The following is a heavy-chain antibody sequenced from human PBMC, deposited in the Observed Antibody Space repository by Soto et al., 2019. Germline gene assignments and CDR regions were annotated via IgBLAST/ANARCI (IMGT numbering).Heavy chain of an antibody. J-gene: IGHJ4*02. CDR2: IYYSGST. CDR3: AKFDGYTLFDY. Sequence: PSETLSLTCTVSGASVSSNSWSWIRKPPGKGLEWIAYIYYSGSTNYNPSLKGRGTISLDTSKSQFSLRLSSVTAADSAVYYCAKFDGYTLFDYWSQGTLVT. D-gene: IGHD5-18*01. V-gene: IGHV4-59*02. CDR1: GASVSSNS.